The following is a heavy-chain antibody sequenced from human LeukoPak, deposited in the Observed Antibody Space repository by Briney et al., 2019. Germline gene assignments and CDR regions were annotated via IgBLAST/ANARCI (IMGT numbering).Heavy chain of an antibody. J-gene: IGHJ4*02. V-gene: IGHV3-23*01. CDR2: ISGSGGST. CDR3: AKDRSSGSYYFDY. D-gene: IGHD1-26*01. Sequence: GGSLRLSCAASGFSFSSYAMSWVRQAPGKGLEWVSAISGSGGSTYYADSVKGRFTISRDNSKNTLYLQMNSLRAEDTAVYYCAKDRSSGSYYFDYWGQGTLVTVSS. CDR1: GFSFSSYA.